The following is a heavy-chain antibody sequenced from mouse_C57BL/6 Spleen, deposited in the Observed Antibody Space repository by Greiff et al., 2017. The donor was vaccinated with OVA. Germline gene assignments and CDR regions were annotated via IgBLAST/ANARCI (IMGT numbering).Heavy chain of an antibody. V-gene: IGHV1-15*01. J-gene: IGHJ2*01. CDR3: TRRCYGSGDY. CDR1: GYTFTDYE. CDR2: IDPETGGT. Sequence: VQLVESGAELVRPGASVTLSCKASGYTFTDYEMHWVKQTPVHGLEWIGAIDPETGGTAYNQKFKGKAILTADKSSSTAYMELRSLTSEDSAVYYCTRRCYGSGDYWGQGATLTVSS. D-gene: IGHD1-1*01.